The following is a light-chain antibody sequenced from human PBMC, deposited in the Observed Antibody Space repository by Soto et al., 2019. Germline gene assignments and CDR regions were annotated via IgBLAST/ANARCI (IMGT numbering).Light chain of an antibody. CDR1: QSVSSSF. Sequence: EIVLTQSPGTLSLSPGERATLSCRASQSVSSSFLAWYQQKPGQAPRLLIYGASIRATGIPDRFSGSGSGTDFTLTISRVEPEDFAVYYCQQYGSSPWTFGQGTTLEIK. V-gene: IGKV3-20*01. CDR3: QQYGSSPWT. CDR2: GAS. J-gene: IGKJ1*01.